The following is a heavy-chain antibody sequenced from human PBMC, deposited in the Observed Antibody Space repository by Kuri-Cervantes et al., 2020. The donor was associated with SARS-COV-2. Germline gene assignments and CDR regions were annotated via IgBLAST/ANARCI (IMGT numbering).Heavy chain of an antibody. J-gene: IGHJ4*02. CDR2: IYYSGST. Sequence: GSLRLSCTVSGGSISSSSYYWGWIRQPPGKGLEWIGSIYYSGSTYYNPSLKSRVTISVDRSKNQFSLKLSSVTAADTAVYYCARGPSPGYCSSTSCYPREYYFDYWGQGTLVTVSS. D-gene: IGHD2-2*01. CDR3: ARGPSPGYCSSTSCYPREYYFDY. V-gene: IGHV4-39*07. CDR1: GGSISSSSYY.